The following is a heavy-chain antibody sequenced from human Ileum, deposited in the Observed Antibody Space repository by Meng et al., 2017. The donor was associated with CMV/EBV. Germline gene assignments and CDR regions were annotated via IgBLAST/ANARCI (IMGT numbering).Heavy chain of an antibody. V-gene: IGHV4-4*07. Sequence: GPALRRCSESVFLPCGLPHASMSVCSWSWHRQSADNGVGWIGRVRTSACTVYNPSLKVRVTMSGDTSKNLFSLKLSSVTAADTAVYYCARERPRGTAIASIDYWGQGTLVTVSS. D-gene: IGHD5-18*01. CDR1: HASMSVCS. CDR3: ARERPRGTAIASIDY. J-gene: IGHJ4*02. CDR2: VRTSACT.